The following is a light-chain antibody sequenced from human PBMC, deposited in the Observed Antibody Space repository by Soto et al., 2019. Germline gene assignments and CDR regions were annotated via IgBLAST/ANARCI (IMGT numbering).Light chain of an antibody. CDR3: ASWDDGLNGWV. Sequence: QAVVTQPPSASGTPGQRVTIACSGSSSNIGSNNVNWYQQLPGTAPKLLIFNNKQRPSGVPDRFSGSKSGTSASLAISGLQSEHDANYYCASWDDGLNGWVFGGGTKLTVL. CDR2: NNK. CDR1: SSNIGSNN. J-gene: IGLJ3*02. V-gene: IGLV1-44*01.